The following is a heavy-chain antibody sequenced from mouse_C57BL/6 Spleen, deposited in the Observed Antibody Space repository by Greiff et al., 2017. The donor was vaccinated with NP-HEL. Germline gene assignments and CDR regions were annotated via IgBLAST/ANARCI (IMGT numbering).Heavy chain of an antibody. Sequence: EVQLQQSGPELVKPGASVKISCKASGYTFTDYYMNWVKQSHGKSLEWIGDINPNNGGTSYNQKFKGKATLTVDKSSSTAYMELRSLTSEDSAVYYCASGAYGSSPDYWGQGTTLTVSS. CDR2: INPNNGGT. D-gene: IGHD1-1*01. CDR3: ASGAYGSSPDY. V-gene: IGHV1-26*01. CDR1: GYTFTDYY. J-gene: IGHJ2*01.